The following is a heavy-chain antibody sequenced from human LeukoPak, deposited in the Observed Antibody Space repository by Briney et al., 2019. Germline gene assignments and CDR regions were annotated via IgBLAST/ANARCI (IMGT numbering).Heavy chain of an antibody. J-gene: IGHJ6*02. CDR3: ASVSWFGELSSAARYYAYAMDV. CDR1: GGTFSSYA. D-gene: IGHD3-10*01. V-gene: IGHV1-69*13. Sequence: ASVKVSCKASGGTFSSYAISWVRQAPGQGLEWMGGIIPIFGTANYAQMFQGRVTITADESTSTAYMELSSLRSEDTAVYYCASVSWFGELSSAARYYAYAMDVWGQGPTFPVS. CDR2: IIPIFGTA.